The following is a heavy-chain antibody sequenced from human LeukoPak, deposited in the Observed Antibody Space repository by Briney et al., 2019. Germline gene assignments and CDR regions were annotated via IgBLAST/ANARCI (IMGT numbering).Heavy chain of an antibody. CDR1: GYTFTNYG. Sequence: ASVKASCKASGYTFTNYGISWVRQAPGQGLEWMGWISAYNGKKNYAQKLQGRVTMTTDTSTSTAYMELRSLRSDDTAVYYCARDLKYSSSSGFHAFDIWGQGTMVTVSS. V-gene: IGHV1-18*01. J-gene: IGHJ3*02. D-gene: IGHD6-6*01. CDR3: ARDLKYSSSSGFHAFDI. CDR2: ISAYNGKK.